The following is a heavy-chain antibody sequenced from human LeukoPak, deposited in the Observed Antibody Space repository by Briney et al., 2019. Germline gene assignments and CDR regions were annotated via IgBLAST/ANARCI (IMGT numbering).Heavy chain of an antibody. CDR1: GFAFSNCG. CDR3: TKDYSSGWYGGIDY. V-gene: IGHV3-30*18. D-gene: IGHD6-19*01. Sequence: GGSLRLSRAASGFAFSNCGMHWARPAPGEGLGGVGVISYDGNTKYYLDSVKGRFTISRDNSKNTLYLQMSSLRDEDTAVYYCTKDYSSGWYGGIDYWGQGTLVTVSS. J-gene: IGHJ4*02. CDR2: ISYDGNTK.